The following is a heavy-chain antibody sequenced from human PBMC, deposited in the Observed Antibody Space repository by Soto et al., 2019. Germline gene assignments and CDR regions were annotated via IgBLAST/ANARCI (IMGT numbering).Heavy chain of an antibody. Sequence: KPSETLSLTCTVSGGSISGYYWSWIRQPPGKGLEWIGYIYYSGSTYYNPSLKSRVTISVDTSKNQFSLKLSSVTAADTAVYYCARERWLQVRYFDYWGQGTLVTVSS. CDR2: IYYSGST. D-gene: IGHD5-12*01. J-gene: IGHJ4*02. CDR1: GGSISGYY. CDR3: ARERWLQVRYFDY. V-gene: IGHV4-59*12.